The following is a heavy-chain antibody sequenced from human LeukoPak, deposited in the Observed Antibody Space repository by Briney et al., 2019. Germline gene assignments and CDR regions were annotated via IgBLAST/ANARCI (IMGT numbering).Heavy chain of an antibody. CDR1: GGSICSGDYY. D-gene: IGHD2-21*01. Sequence: PSETLSLTCTVSGGSICSGDYYWSWIRQPPGKGLEWIGYIYYSGSTYYNPSLKSRVTISVDTSKNQFSLKLSSVTAADTAVYYCARVPAAYPYCGGDCYSTYFDYWGQGTLVTVSS. J-gene: IGHJ4*02. CDR3: ARVPAAYPYCGGDCYSTYFDY. V-gene: IGHV4-30-4*08. CDR2: IYYSGST.